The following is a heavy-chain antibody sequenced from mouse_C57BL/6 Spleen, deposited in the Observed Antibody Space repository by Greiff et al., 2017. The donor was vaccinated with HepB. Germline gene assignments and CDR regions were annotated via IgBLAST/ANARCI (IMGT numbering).Heavy chain of an antibody. V-gene: IGHV5-17*01. CDR2: ISSGSSTI. CDR1: GFTFSDYG. CDR3: ARPQTAQAFAY. D-gene: IGHD3-2*02. Sequence: EVKLVESGGGLVKPGGSLKLSCAASGFTFSDYGMHWVRQAPEKGLEWVAYISSGSSTIYYADTVKGRFTISRDNAKNTLFLQMTSLRSEDTAMYYCARPQTAQAFAYWGQGTLVTVSA. J-gene: IGHJ3*01.